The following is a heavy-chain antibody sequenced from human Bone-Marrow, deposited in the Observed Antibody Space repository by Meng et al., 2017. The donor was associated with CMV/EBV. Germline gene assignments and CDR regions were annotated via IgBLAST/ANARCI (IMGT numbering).Heavy chain of an antibody. CDR3: ARDLRGPAAIYYYYGMDV. J-gene: IGHJ6*02. V-gene: IGHV3-30*04. CDR2: ISYDGSNK. CDR1: GFTFSSYA. D-gene: IGHD2-2*01. Sequence: LSLTCAASGFTFSSYAMHWVRQAPGKGLEWVAVISYDGSNKYYADSVKGRFTISRDNSKNTLYLQMNSLRAEDTAVYYCARDLRGPAAIYYYYGMDVWGQGTTVTVSS.